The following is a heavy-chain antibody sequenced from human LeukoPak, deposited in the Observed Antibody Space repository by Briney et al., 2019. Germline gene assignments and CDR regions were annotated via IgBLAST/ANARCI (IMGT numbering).Heavy chain of an antibody. CDR2: IYSGGST. CDR3: ARDKFPSWSGYYWVNYYYGMDV. J-gene: IGHJ6*02. Sequence: GGSLRLSCAASGFTFSSYAMSWVRQAPGKGLEWVSVIYSGGSTYYADSVKGRFTISRDNSKNTLYLQMNSLRAEDTAVYYCARDKFPSWSGYYWVNYYYGMDVWGQGTTVTVSS. CDR1: GFTFSSYA. D-gene: IGHD3-3*01. V-gene: IGHV3-66*01.